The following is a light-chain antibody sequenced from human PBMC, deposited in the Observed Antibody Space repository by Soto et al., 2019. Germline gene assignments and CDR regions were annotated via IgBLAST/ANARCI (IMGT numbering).Light chain of an antibody. CDR3: QHSYNVPRT. CDR2: GAS. Sequence: DIQMTQSPSSLSASVGDRVTITCRAGQNIGMSLNWFQQKPGKAPKLLIYGASALQPGVPTRFSGSGSGTDFTLTISSLQPEDFATYYCQHSYNVPRTFGQVTRLDIK. J-gene: IGKJ1*01. CDR1: QNIGMS. V-gene: IGKV1-39*01.